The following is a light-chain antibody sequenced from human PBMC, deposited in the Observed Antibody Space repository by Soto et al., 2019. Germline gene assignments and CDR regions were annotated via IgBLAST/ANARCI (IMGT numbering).Light chain of an antibody. CDR1: QRVSSY. V-gene: IGKV3-11*01. CDR3: QQRSNWPPYT. J-gene: IGKJ2*01. Sequence: EIVLTQSPATLYLSPGERATLSCRASQRVSSYLAWYQQKPGQAPRLLIYDASNRATGIPARFSGSGSGTDFTLTISSLEPEDFAVYYCQQRSNWPPYTFGQGNKLDIK. CDR2: DAS.